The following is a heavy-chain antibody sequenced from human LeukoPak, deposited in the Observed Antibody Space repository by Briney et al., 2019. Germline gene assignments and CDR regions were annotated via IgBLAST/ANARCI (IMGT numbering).Heavy chain of an antibody. V-gene: IGHV3-23*01. J-gene: IGHJ4*02. Sequence: GGSLRLSCAGSGFTSSNYAMSWVRQAPGKGLEWVSGISGSGYKTYYADSVKGRFTISRDNSKNTVYLQMNSLRAEDTALYYCAKDRSLVGDDYPFDYWGQGTLVTVSS. CDR1: GFTSSNYA. D-gene: IGHD5-12*01. CDR3: AKDRSLVGDDYPFDY. CDR2: ISGSGYKT.